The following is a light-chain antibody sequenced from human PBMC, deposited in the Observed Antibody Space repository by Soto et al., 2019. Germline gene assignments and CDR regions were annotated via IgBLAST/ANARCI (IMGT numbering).Light chain of an antibody. CDR3: LQSTQLPWT. V-gene: IGKV2D-29*02. J-gene: IGKJ1*01. CDR1: QNLLHSDGRTF. Sequence: EIVLTQTPLSLSVTPGQPASISCKSSQNLLHSDGRTFLYWYLQKPGQSPQLLIYEVSNRLSGVPDRFSGSGSGTDFTLKVSRVEAEDVGIYYCLQSTQLPWTIGQGTKVEI. CDR2: EVS.